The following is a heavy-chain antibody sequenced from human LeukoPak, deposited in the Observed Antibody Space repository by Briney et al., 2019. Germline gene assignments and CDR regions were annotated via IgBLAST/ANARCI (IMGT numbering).Heavy chain of an antibody. D-gene: IGHD3-10*01. CDR3: ATVPFMVRGASGAFDI. Sequence: ASVRVSCKVSGYTLTELSMHWVRQAPGKGLEWMGGFDPEDGETTYAQKFQGRVTMTEDTSTDTAYMELSSLRSEDTAVYYCATVPFMVRGASGAFDIWGQGTMVTVSS. CDR2: FDPEDGET. J-gene: IGHJ3*02. CDR1: GYTLTELS. V-gene: IGHV1-24*01.